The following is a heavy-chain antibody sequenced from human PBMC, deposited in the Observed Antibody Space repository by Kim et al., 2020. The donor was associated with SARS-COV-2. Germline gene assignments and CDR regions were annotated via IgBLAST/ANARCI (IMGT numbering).Heavy chain of an antibody. V-gene: IGHV2-70*11. CDR1: GFSLSTSGMC. CDR3: ARMVSATANPAGIDY. CDR2: IDWDDDK. Sequence: SGPTLVNPTQTLTLTCTFSGFSLSTSGMCVSWIRQPPGKALEWLARIDWDDDKYYSTSLKTRLTISKDTSKNQVVLTMTNMDPVDTATYYCARMVSATANPAGIDYWGQGTLVTVSS. D-gene: IGHD2-21*02. J-gene: IGHJ4*02.